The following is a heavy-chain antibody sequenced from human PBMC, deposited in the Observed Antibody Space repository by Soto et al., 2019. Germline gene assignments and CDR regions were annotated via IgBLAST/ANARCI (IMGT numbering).Heavy chain of an antibody. V-gene: IGHV4-34*01. J-gene: IGHJ5*02. CDR3: ARACPYNWNYVWVPGYNWFEP. CDR1: GGSFSGYY. Sequence: SETLSLTCAVYGGSFSGYYWSWIRQPPGKGLEWIGEINHSGSTNYNPSLKSRVTISVDTSKNQFSLKLSPVTAADTAVYYCARACPYNWNYVWVPGYNWFEPWGQGTLVTVSS. D-gene: IGHD1-7*01. CDR2: INHSGST.